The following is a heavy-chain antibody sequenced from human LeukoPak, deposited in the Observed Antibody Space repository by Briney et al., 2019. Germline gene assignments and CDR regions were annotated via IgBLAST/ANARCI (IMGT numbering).Heavy chain of an antibody. CDR2: ISGSGDNT. CDR1: GFTFSSYA. J-gene: IGHJ5*02. Sequence: PGGSLRLSCAASGFTFSSYAMSWVRQAPGKGLEWVSGISGSGDNTYYADSVKGRFTISRDNSKNTLYVQVNSLGTEDTAVYYCARDKGYYYDSSGYYQNWFDPWGQGTLVTVSS. D-gene: IGHD3-22*01. CDR3: ARDKGYYYDSSGYYQNWFDP. V-gene: IGHV3-23*01.